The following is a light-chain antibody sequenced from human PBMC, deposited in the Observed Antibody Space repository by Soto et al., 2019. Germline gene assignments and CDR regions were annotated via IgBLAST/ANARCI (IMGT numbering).Light chain of an antibody. V-gene: IGLV2-11*01. CDR3: CSYAGSPRYV. Sequence: QSALTQPRSVSGSPGQSVTISCTGTSGDVGGYNYVSWYQQHPGKAPKVMIYDVSERPSGVPDRFSGSKSGNTASLTISGLQAEDEADYYCCSYAGSPRYVLGTGTKLTVL. J-gene: IGLJ1*01. CDR1: SGDVGGYNY. CDR2: DVS.